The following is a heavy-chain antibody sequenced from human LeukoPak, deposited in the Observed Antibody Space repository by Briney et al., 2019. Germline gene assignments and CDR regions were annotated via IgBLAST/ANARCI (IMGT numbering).Heavy chain of an antibody. CDR3: ATDHKSYIAAAGYFDY. CDR2: FDPEDGET. D-gene: IGHD6-13*01. V-gene: IGHV1-24*01. CDR1: GYTLTELS. J-gene: IGHJ4*02. Sequence: GASVKVSCKVSGYTLTELSMHWVRQAPGKGLEWMGGFDPEDGETIYAQKFQGRVTMTEDTSTDTAYMELSSLRSEDTAVYYCATDHKSYIAAAGYFDYWGQGTLVTVSS.